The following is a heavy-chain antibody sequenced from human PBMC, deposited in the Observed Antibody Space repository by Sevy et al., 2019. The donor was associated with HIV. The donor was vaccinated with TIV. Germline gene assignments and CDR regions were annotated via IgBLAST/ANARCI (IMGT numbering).Heavy chain of an antibody. V-gene: IGHV3-74*01. J-gene: IGHJ4*02. CDR3: VRTRVGARDFDY. CDR1: GFTFSSYW. Sequence: GGSLRLSCAASGFTFSSYWMHWVRQAPGKGLVWVSRLNSDGSSTSYADSVKGRFTISRDNAKNTLYLQMNSLRVEDTAVYYCVRTRVGARDFDYWGQGTLVTVSS. CDR2: LNSDGSST. D-gene: IGHD1-26*01.